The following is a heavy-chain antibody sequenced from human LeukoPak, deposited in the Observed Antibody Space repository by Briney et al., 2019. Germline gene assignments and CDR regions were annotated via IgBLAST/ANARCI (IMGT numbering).Heavy chain of an antibody. J-gene: IGHJ3*02. CDR1: GYSISSGYY. CDR2: IYRSGST. D-gene: IGHD2-8*01. Sequence: SETLSLTCTVSGYSISSGYYWGWIRQSPGKGLEWIATIYRSGSTYYNPSLKSRVTISIDTSKNQFSLKLSSVTAADTAVYYCARVGELMVYAPHGPDDAFDIWGQGTMVTVSS. CDR3: ARVGELMVYAPHGPDDAFDI. V-gene: IGHV4-38-2*02.